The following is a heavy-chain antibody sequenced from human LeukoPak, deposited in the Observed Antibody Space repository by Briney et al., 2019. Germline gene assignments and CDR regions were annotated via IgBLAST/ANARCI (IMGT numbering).Heavy chain of an antibody. CDR2: IYTTGIT. J-gene: IGHJ6*02. V-gene: IGHV4-61*02. CDR3: ARAPASDYVWGSYPYYYYYYGMDV. D-gene: IGHD3-16*01. CDR1: GGSISSGSYY. Sequence: PSETLSLTCTVSGGSISSGSYYCNWIRQPAGKGLEWIGRIYTTGITNYNPSLKSRVTISVDTSKNHFSLKLSSVTAADTAVYYCARAPASDYVWGSYPYYYYYYGMDVWGQGTTVTVSS.